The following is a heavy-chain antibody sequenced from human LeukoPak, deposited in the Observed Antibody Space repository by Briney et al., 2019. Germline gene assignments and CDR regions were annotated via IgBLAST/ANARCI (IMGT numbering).Heavy chain of an antibody. D-gene: IGHD1-7*01. CDR3: GRHIYPWKYADGLDI. Sequence: GGSLRLSCAASGFTFSTYEFNWVRQAPGKGLEWVSYISPDAITMYYADSVKGRFTVSRDNAKNTLYLQVNSLRAEDTAVYYCGRHIYPWKYADGLDISGQGTMVTVSS. V-gene: IGHV3-48*03. CDR2: ISPDAITM. J-gene: IGHJ3*02. CDR1: GFTFSTYE.